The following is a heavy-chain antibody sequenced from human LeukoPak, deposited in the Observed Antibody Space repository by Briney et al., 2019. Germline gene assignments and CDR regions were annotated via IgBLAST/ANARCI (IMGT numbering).Heavy chain of an antibody. CDR1: GGSISSNTYY. CDR3: ASHTAMVTIGYKTPKKGPSAFDY. J-gene: IGHJ4*02. CDR2: IYYSGST. D-gene: IGHD5-18*01. Sequence: PSETLSLTCTVSGGSISSNTYYWGWIRQPPGKGLEWIGSIYYSGSTYYNPSLKSRVTISVDTSKNQFSLKLSSVTAADTAVYYCASHTAMVTIGYKTPKKGPSAFDYWGQGTLVTVSP. V-gene: IGHV4-39*07.